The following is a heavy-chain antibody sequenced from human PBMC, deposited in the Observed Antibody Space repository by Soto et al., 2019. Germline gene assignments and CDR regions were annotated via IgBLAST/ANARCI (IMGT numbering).Heavy chain of an antibody. D-gene: IGHD2-21*01. V-gene: IGHV1-69*01. CDR2: IIIKPHRS. J-gene: IGHJ4*02. CDR1: GGPISRHS. Sequence: QVQLEQSGAELKKPGSSVKVSCKASGGPISRHSFSSVRQAPGQGLDWLGGIIIKPHRSKYAQKLQGRVTITADESTSTAYMELRCLRSEDTAVYFCARVEIVANGPLKDWGQGTLVTGSS. CDR3: ARVEIVANGPLKD.